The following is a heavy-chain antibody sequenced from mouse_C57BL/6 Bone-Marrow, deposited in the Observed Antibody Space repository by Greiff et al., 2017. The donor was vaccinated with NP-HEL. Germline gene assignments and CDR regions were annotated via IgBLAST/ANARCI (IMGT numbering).Heavy chain of an antibody. J-gene: IGHJ4*01. CDR1: GYAFSSPW. D-gene: IGHD2-5*01. V-gene: IGHV1-82*01. Sequence: QVQLKQSGPELVKPGASVKISCKASGYAFSSPWMNWVKQRPGKGLEWIGRIYPGDGDTNYNGKFKGKATLTADKSSSTAYMQLSSLTSEDSAVYFCASYSNYGGYYAMDYWGQGTSVTVSS. CDR3: ASYSNYGGYYAMDY. CDR2: IYPGDGDT.